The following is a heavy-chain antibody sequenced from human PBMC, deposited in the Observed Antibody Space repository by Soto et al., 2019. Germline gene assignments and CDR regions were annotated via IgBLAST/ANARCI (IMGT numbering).Heavy chain of an antibody. Sequence: LSLTCTVSGGSISSSSYYWGWIRQPPGKGLEWIGSIYYSGSTYYNPSLKSRVTISVDTSKNQFSLKLSSVTAADTAVYYCGRVSESPYYYYYMDVWGKGTTVTVSS. J-gene: IGHJ6*03. CDR3: GRVSESPYYYYYMDV. CDR2: IYYSGST. V-gene: IGHV4-39*01. CDR1: GGSISSSSYY.